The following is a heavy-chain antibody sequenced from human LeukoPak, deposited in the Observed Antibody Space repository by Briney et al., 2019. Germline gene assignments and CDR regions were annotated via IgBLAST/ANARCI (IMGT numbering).Heavy chain of an antibody. CDR1: GGSISSSSYY. D-gene: IGHD6-13*01. V-gene: IGHV4-39*01. CDR2: IYYSGST. CDR3: ARQSGMKATYYFDY. J-gene: IGHJ4*02. Sequence: KPSETLSLTCTVSGGSISSSSYYWGWIRQPPGKGLEWIGSIYYSGSTYYNPSLKSRFTISVETSKTQFSLKLSSVTAADTAVYYCARQSGMKATYYFDYWGQGTLVTVSS.